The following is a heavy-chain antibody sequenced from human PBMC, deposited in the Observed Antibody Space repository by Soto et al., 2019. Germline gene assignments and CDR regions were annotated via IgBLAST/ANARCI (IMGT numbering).Heavy chain of an antibody. D-gene: IGHD2-15*01. CDR1: GFTVSSHA. V-gene: IGHV3-23*01. J-gene: IGHJ3*02. CDR2: VTADGGT. CDR3: APHVSCSGGSCQYDAFAI. Sequence: EVQVLESGGGLVQPGGSLRLSCEGSGFTVSSHAMTWIRQAPGKGPECVSTVTADGGTYYADSVKGRFAMSRDTSENTLYLQMNSRGAEDTAAYYCAPHVSCSGGSCQYDAFAIRGQGTMVTVSS.